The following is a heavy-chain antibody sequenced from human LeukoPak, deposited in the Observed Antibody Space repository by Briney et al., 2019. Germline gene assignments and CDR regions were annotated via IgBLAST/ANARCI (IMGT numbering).Heavy chain of an antibody. CDR1: GFTFSSYG. J-gene: IGHJ4*02. Sequence: GGSLRLSCAASGFTFSSYGMHCVRQAPGKGLEWVAVIWYDGSNKYYADSVKGRFTISRDNSKNTLYLQMNSLRAEDTAVYYCARVASPSIAAAEFDYWGQGTLVTVSS. CDR3: ARVASPSIAAAEFDY. V-gene: IGHV3-33*01. D-gene: IGHD6-13*01. CDR2: IWYDGSNK.